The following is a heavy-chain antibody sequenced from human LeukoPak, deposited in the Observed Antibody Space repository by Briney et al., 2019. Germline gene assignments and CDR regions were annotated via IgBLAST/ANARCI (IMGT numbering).Heavy chain of an antibody. CDR2: ITSSSSYT. CDR3: ARNKLGFSEKYMDV. J-gene: IGHJ6*03. V-gene: IGHV3-21*01. CDR1: GITFSNYN. D-gene: IGHD7-27*01. Sequence: KPGGSLRLSCAAPGITFSNYNMNWVRQAPGKGLEWISSITSSSSYTFYADSVKGRFTISRDNAKNSLCLQMNSLRAEDTAVYYCARNKLGFSEKYMDVWGKGTTVTISS.